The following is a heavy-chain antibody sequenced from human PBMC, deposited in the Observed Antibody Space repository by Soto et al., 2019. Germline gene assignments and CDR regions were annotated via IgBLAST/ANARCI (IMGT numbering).Heavy chain of an antibody. CDR1: GGTFSSYA. D-gene: IGHD3-10*01. J-gene: IGHJ4*02. CDR3: ARGAGSGSYWVYYFDY. Sequence: SVKVSCKASGGTFSSYAISWVRQAPGQGLEWMGGIIPIFGTANYAQKFQGRVTITADESTSTAYMERSSVTAADTAVYYCARGAGSGSYWVYYFDYWGQGTLVTVSS. V-gene: IGHV1-69*13. CDR2: IIPIFGTA.